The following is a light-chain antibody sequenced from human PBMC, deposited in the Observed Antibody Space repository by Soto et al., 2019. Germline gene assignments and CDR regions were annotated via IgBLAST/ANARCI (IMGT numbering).Light chain of an antibody. CDR3: QQAYNFPFT. J-gene: IGKJ3*01. CDR1: QRISRW. Sequence: DIQMTQFPSSVSASVGDRITITCRASQRISRWLAWYQQKPGRAPKLLIYAPSNLQSGVPSRFSGSGSGTDFTLTITSLQAEDFATYHCQQAYNFPFTFGPGTKVDI. CDR2: APS. V-gene: IGKV1-12*01.